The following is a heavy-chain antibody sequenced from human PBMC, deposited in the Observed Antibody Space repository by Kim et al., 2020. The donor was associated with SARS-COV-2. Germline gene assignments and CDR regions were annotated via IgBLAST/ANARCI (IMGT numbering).Heavy chain of an antibody. Sequence: ASVKVSCKASGYTFTSYAMHWVRQAPGQRLEWMGWINAGNGNTKYSQKFQGRVTITRDTSASTAYMELSSLRSEDTAVYYCARDQLYSSSWYYFDYWGQGTLVTVSS. CDR3: ARDQLYSSSWYYFDY. V-gene: IGHV1-3*01. CDR2: INAGNGNT. CDR1: GYTFTSYA. J-gene: IGHJ4*02. D-gene: IGHD6-13*01.